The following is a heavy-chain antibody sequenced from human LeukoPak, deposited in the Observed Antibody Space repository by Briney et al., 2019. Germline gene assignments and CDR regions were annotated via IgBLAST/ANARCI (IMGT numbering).Heavy chain of an antibody. J-gene: IGHJ4*02. Sequence: PGGSLRLSCAASGFTFSSYSMNWVRQAPGKGLEWVSYISSSSSTIYYADSVKGQFTISRDNAKNALYLQMNSLRAEDTAVYYCARGLHLPDYLSPYWGQGTLVTVSS. D-gene: IGHD4-11*01. CDR2: ISSSSSTI. CDR3: ARGLHLPDYLSPY. CDR1: GFTFSSYS. V-gene: IGHV3-48*01.